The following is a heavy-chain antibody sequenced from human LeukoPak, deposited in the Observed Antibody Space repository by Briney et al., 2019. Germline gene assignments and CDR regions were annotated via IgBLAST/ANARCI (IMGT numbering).Heavy chain of an antibody. Sequence: YMXXGXQAPGQGLEWVGIINPSGGTNYAQKFQGRVTMNRDTSXSTAXIELSRLRSDDTGVCYCGGXGSXXLWGQGTLVTVSS. D-gene: IGHD3-16*01. CDR3: GGXGSXXL. CDR1: Y. CDR2: INPSGGT. J-gene: IGHJ1*01. V-gene: IGHV1-2*02.